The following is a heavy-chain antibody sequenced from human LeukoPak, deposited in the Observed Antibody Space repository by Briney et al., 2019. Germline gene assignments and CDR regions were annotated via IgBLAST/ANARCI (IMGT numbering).Heavy chain of an antibody. D-gene: IGHD3-10*01. CDR3: ARVREDALDI. J-gene: IGHJ3*02. Sequence: SDSLSLTCAVYGDSFSGYYVSWIREPPGKGLEWIGEINHSGSTNYNPSLKSRVTISVDTSKNQFSLKLSSVTAADTAVYYCARVREDALDIWGPGTMVTVSS. CDR1: GDSFSGYY. V-gene: IGHV4-34*01. CDR2: INHSGST.